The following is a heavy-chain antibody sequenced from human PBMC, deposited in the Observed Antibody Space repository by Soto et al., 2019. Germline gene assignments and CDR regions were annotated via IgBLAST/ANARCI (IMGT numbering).Heavy chain of an antibody. Sequence: GGSLRLSCAASGFTFSSYGMHWVRQAPGKGLEWVAVISYDGSNKYYADSVKGRFTISRDNSKNTLYLQMNSLRAEDTAVYYCAKEGCSSTSCIDPQGFDYWGQGTLVTVSS. CDR1: GFTFSSYG. D-gene: IGHD2-2*01. CDR3: AKEGCSSTSCIDPQGFDY. V-gene: IGHV3-30*18. CDR2: ISYDGSNK. J-gene: IGHJ4*02.